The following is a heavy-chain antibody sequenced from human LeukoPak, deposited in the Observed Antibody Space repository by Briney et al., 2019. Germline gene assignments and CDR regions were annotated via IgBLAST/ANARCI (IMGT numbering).Heavy chain of an antibody. CDR3: TSPAYGSGSFDY. CDR1: GGSISSSS. D-gene: IGHD3-10*01. V-gene: IGHV3-73*01. J-gene: IGHJ4*02. Sequence: PSETLSLTCTVSGGSISSSSYYWGWIRQPPGKGLEWIGRIRSKANSYATAYAASVKGRFTISRDDSKNTAYLQMNSLKTEDTAVYYCTSPAYGSGSFDYWGQGTLVTVSS. CDR2: IRSKANSYAT.